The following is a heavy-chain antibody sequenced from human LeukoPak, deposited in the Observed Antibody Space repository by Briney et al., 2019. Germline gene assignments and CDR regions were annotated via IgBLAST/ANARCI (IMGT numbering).Heavy chain of an antibody. V-gene: IGHV4-59*01. CDR1: GASISRYY. CDR3: AGGGYCSIDNCFAPLFDW. CDR2: THSSWST. J-gene: IGHJ5*01. D-gene: IGHD2-2*01. Sequence: SSETLSLTCTVSGASISRYYLSWIRQSPGKGLEWIGYTHSSWSTNNNPSLKSRVTISLDTSKRQFSLRLRSVNAADTAMYFWAGGGYCSIDNCFAPLFDWWGQGIQVTVSS.